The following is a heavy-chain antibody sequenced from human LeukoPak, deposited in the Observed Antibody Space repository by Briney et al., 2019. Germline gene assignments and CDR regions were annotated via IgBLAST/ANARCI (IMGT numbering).Heavy chain of an antibody. CDR1: GGTFISYA. CDR3: ARENYYDSSPLDY. CDR2: IIPIFGTA. V-gene: IGHV1-69*13. Sequence: GASVKVSCKASGGTFISYAISWVRQAPGQGLEWMGGIIPIFGTANYAQKFQGRVTITADESTSTAYMELSSLRSEDTAVYYCARENYYDSSPLDYWGQGTLVTVSS. D-gene: IGHD3-22*01. J-gene: IGHJ4*02.